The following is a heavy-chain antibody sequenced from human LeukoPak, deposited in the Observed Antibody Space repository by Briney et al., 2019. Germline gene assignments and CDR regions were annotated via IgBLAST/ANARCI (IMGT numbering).Heavy chain of an antibody. CDR3: AREGATEIY. Sequence: PSETLSLTCTVSGGSISSSSYYWGWIRQPPGKGLEWIGSIYYSGSTYYNPSLKSRVTISVDTSKNQFSLKLSSVTAADTGVYYCAREGATEIYWGQGTLVTVSS. V-gene: IGHV4-39*02. CDR2: IYYSGST. CDR1: GGSISSSSYY. J-gene: IGHJ4*02. D-gene: IGHD1-14*01.